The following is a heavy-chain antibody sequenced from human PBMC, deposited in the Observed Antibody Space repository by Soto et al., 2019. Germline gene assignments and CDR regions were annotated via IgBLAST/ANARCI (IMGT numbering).Heavy chain of an antibody. CDR2: INPNSGGT. J-gene: IGHJ4*02. V-gene: IGHV1-2*02. CDR3: ASSLYSSSPNDY. Sequence: GASVKVSCKASGYTFTGYYMHWVRQAPGQGLECMGWINPNSGGTNYAQKFQGSVTMTRXTXXSXXXMXLXXLRXDATAVYYCASSLYSSSPNDYWGQGTLVTVSS. CDR1: GYTFTGYY. D-gene: IGHD6-6*01.